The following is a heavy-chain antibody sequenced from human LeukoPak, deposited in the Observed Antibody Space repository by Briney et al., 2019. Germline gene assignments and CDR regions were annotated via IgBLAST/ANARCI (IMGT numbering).Heavy chain of an antibody. CDR1: GYSFTSYW. CDR3: GRHGRGYCTSTSCYTHGMNV. J-gene: IGHJ6*02. Sequence: GESLKISCKGSGYSFTSYWIGWVRQMPGKGLEWMGIIYPGDSDTRYRPSFQGQVTISADKSISTAYLQWSSLKASDTAMYYCGRHGRGYCTSTSCYTHGMNVWGRGTKVTVSS. V-gene: IGHV5-51*01. CDR2: IYPGDSDT. D-gene: IGHD2-2*02.